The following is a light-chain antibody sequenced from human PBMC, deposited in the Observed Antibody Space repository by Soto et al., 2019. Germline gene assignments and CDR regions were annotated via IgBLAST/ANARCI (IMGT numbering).Light chain of an antibody. Sequence: DIQMTQSPSSVSASVGDRVTITCRASQGITNWLAWYQQKPGKAPKLLIYAASGLPSGVPSRFSGSGSGTDFTLTISRLEPEDFAVYYCQMYGSSPPGTFGQGTKVDIK. J-gene: IGKJ1*01. CDR1: QGITNW. V-gene: IGKV1-12*01. CDR3: QMYGSSPPGT. CDR2: AAS.